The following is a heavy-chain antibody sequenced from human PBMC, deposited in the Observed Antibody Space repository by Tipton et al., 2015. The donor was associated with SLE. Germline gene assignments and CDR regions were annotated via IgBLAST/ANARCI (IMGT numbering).Heavy chain of an antibody. V-gene: IGHV4-30-4*01. CDR1: GGSIISGAFY. D-gene: IGHD6-19*01. CDR2: IYYSGST. J-gene: IGHJ5*02. CDR3: ASGYSSGWYVSDP. Sequence: TLSLTCTVSGGSIISGAFYWSCLRQRPGKGLGWIGYIYYSGSTNYNPSLKSRVTISVDTSKNQFSLKLTSVTAADTGVYYCASGYSSGWYVSDPWGQGTLVTVSS.